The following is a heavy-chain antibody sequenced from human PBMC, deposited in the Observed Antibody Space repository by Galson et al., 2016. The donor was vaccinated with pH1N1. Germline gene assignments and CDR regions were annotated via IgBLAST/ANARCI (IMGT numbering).Heavy chain of an antibody. CDR2: IKQDGSAK. J-gene: IGHJ3*01. V-gene: IGHV3-7*01. D-gene: IGHD1-26*01. CDR1: GFIFSDYW. Sequence: SLRLSCAASGFIFSDYWVSWVRQAPGKGLEWVANIKQDGSAKYFVDSVKGRFTISRDNAKNSLFLQMNSLRAEDTAIYYCVRKVGDFWGQGTMVTVSS. CDR3: VRKVGDF.